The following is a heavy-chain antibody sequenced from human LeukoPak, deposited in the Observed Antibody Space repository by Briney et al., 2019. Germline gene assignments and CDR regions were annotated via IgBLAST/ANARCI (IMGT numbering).Heavy chain of an antibody. J-gene: IGHJ5*02. CDR1: GYSFTGHY. Sequence: ASVKVSCKASGYSFTGHYIHWVRQAPGQGLEWMGWIHPNRGGTNNAQTFQGRVTLTSDSSISTAYMELSSLTSDDTAVYYCARIAVAGTSREDWFDPWGQGTLVTVSS. CDR2: IHPNRGGT. D-gene: IGHD6-19*01. CDR3: ARIAVAGTSREDWFDP. V-gene: IGHV1-2*02.